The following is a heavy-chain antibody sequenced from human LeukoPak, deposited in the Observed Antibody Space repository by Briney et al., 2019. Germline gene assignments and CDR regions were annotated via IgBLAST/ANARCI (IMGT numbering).Heavy chain of an antibody. CDR1: GFTFSSYW. J-gene: IGHJ6*02. CDR2: INSDGSST. CDR3: ARDPKLYYYYYGMDV. V-gene: IGHV3-74*01. Sequence: GGYLRRSCAASGFTFSSYWMHWVRQAPGKGLVWVSRINSDGSSTSYADSVKGRFTISRDNAKNTLYLQMNSLRAEDTAVYYCARDPKLYYYYYGMDVWGQGTTVTVSS. D-gene: IGHD5-24*01.